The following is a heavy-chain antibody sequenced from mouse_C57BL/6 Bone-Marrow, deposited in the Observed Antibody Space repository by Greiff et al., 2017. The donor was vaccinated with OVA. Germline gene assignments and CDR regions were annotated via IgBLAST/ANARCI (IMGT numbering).Heavy chain of an antibody. CDR1: GYAFTNYL. CDR2: INPGSGGT. Sequence: VMLVESGAELVRPGTSVKVSCKASGYAFTNYLIEWVKQRPGQGLEWIGVINPGSGGTNYNEKFKGKATLTADKSSSTAYMQLSSLTSEDSAVYFCARWLLGAMDYWGQGTSVTVSS. CDR3: ARWLLGAMDY. D-gene: IGHD2-3*01. J-gene: IGHJ4*01. V-gene: IGHV1-54*01.